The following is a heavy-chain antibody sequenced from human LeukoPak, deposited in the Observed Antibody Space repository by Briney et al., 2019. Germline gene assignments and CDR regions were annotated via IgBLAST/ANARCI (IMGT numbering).Heavy chain of an antibody. CDR3: AKDRGSGYYDSSGCFDP. D-gene: IGHD3-22*01. CDR2: ISGDSIHI. CDR1: GFTFSSYS. Sequence: GGSLRLSCAAAGFTFSSYSMNWVRQAPGRGLEWVSSISGDSIHIFYADSVRGRFTISRDNAKNSLYLQMNSLRAEDTALYYCAKDRGSGYYDSSGCFDPWGQGTLVTVSS. J-gene: IGHJ5*02. V-gene: IGHV3-21*04.